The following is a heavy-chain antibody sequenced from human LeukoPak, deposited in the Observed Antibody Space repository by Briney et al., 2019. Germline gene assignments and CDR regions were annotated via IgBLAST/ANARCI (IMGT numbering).Heavy chain of an antibody. CDR3: ARESGYNRIDAFDI. CDR1: GGSISSYC. J-gene: IGHJ3*02. V-gene: IGHV4-59*01. D-gene: IGHD5-24*01. Sequence: SETLSLTCTVSGGSISSYCWSWIRQPPGRGLEWIGYIYYSGSTNYNPSLKSRVTISVGTSKNQFSLKLSSVTAADTAVYYCARESGYNRIDAFDIWGQGTMVTVSS. CDR2: IYYSGST.